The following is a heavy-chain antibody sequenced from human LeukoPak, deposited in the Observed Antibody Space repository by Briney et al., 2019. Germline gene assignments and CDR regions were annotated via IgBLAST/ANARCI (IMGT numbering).Heavy chain of an antibody. CDR3: ARATGVVGAFDI. D-gene: IGHD7-27*01. CDR1: GFSLSTSGVG. Sequence: SGPTLVKPTQTLTLTCTFSGFSLSTSGVGVGWIRQPPGKALEWLALIYWNDDKRYSPSLKSRLTIAKDTSKTQVVLTMTNMDPVDTATYYCARATGVVGAFDIWGQGTMVTVSS. J-gene: IGHJ3*02. CDR2: IYWNDDK. V-gene: IGHV2-5*01.